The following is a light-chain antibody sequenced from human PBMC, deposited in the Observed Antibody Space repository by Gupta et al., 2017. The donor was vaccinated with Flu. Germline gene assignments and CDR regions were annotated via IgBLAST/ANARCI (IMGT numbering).Light chain of an antibody. Sequence: SYELSQPPSVSVSLGQTASITCSGHKLGDRYVSWYQQKSGQSPLLVIYQDTKRPSGIPERFSGSKFENTATLTISGTQATDEADYYCQACDATTYWMFGGGTNLTVL. CDR1: KLGDRY. J-gene: IGLJ3*02. CDR3: QACDATTYWM. CDR2: QDT. V-gene: IGLV3-1*01.